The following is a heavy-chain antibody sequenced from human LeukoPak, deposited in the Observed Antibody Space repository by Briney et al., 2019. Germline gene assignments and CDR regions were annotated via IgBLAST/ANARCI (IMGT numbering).Heavy chain of an antibody. J-gene: IGHJ6*02. V-gene: IGHV4-59*08. CDR3: ARPLMYGDYGMDV. CDR2: IYYSGST. Sequence: SETLSLTCTVSGGSISSYYWSWIRQPPGKGLEWIGYIYYSGSTNYNPSLKSRVTISVDTSKNQFSLKLSSVTAADTAVYYCARPLMYGDYGMDVWGQGTTVTVSS. D-gene: IGHD4-17*01. CDR1: GGSISSYY.